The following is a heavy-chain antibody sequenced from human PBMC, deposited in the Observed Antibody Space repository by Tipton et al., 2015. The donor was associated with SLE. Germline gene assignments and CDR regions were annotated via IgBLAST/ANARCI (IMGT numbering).Heavy chain of an antibody. CDR1: GFTFSSYE. J-gene: IGHJ6*02. CDR3: ARGDEGGMDV. CDR2: ISSSGSTI. Sequence: LSLTCAASGFTFSSYEMNWVRQAPGKGLEWVSYISSSGSTIYYADSVKGRFTISRDNAKNSLYLQMNSLRAEDTAVYYCARGDEGGMDVWGQGTTVTVSS. V-gene: IGHV3-48*03.